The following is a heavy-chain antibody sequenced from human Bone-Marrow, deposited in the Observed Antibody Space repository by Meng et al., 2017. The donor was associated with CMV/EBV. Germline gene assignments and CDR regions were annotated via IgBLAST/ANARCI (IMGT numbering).Heavy chain of an antibody. V-gene: IGHV4-59*12. J-gene: IGHJ4*02. D-gene: IGHD2-21*01. Sequence: GSLRLSCTVSGGSISSYYWSWIRQPPGKGLEWIGYIYYSGSTNYNPSLKSRVTISVDTSKNQFSLKLSSVTAADTAVYYCARGGARGGDCYDYWGQGTLVTVSS. CDR3: ARGGARGGDCYDY. CDR2: IYYSGST. CDR1: GGSISSYY.